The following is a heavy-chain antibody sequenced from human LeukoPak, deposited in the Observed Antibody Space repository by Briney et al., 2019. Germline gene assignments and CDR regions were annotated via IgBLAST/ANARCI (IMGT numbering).Heavy chain of an antibody. CDR2: INPDTGGT. V-gene: IGHV1-2*02. CDR1: GYTFTGYC. CDR3: AKVPPSITAAGNWLDP. D-gene: IGHD6-13*01. J-gene: IGHJ5*02. Sequence: ASVKVSCKASGYTFTGYCIHWVRQAPGQGLEWMGRINPDTGGTDYAQKFQGRITMTRDTSITTAYMELSRLTSDDTAMYYCAKVPPSITAAGNWLDPWGQGALVTVSS.